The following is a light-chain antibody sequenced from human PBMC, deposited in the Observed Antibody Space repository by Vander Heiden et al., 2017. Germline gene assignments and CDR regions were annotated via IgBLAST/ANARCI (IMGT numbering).Light chain of an antibody. CDR2: SNN. Sequence: QPFLTQPPSASLTPAQRVTISFSGSSSNIGRNNVNWYQQLPGSTPKLLIYSNNQRPSGVPDRFSGSKSGTSASMAISGPQSEDEGDYYCATWDDGLNHYFVFGTGTRVTVL. CDR1: SSNIGRNN. J-gene: IGLJ1*01. V-gene: IGLV1-44*01. CDR3: ATWDDGLNHYFV.